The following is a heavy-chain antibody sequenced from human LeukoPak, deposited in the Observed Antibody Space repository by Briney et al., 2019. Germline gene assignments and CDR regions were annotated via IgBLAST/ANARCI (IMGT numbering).Heavy chain of an antibody. CDR3: ASTRSYSGYDFDY. J-gene: IGHJ4*02. V-gene: IGHV1-3*03. CDR1: GYTFTSYA. CDR2: INAGNGDT. Sequence: GASVKVSCKASGYTFTSYAMHWVRQAPGQRLEWMGWINAGNGDTKYSQEFQGRVTITRDTSASTAYMELSSLRSEDTAVYYCASTRSYSGYDFDYWGQGTLVTVSS. D-gene: IGHD5-12*01.